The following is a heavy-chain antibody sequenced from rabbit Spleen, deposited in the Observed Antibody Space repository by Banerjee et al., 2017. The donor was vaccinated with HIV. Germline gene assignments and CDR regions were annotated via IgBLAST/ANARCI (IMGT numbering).Heavy chain of an antibody. CDR2: IYADSSDKT. CDR1: GFSFSSNYY. CDR3: ARATYLAADYNL. J-gene: IGHJ4*01. V-gene: IGHV1S40*01. D-gene: IGHD2-1*01. Sequence: QSLEESGGDLVKPGASLTLTCTASGFSFSSNYYMCWVRQAPGKGLEWIACIYADSSDKTYYASWAKGRFTISKTSSTTVTLQMTSLTAADTATYFCARATYLAADYNLWGPGTLVTVS.